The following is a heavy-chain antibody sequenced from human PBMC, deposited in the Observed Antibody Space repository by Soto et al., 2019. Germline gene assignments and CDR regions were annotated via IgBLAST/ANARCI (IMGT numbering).Heavy chain of an antibody. D-gene: IGHD3-10*01. V-gene: IGHV3-33*01. Sequence: QVQLVESGGGVVQPGRSRRLSCVVSGFTFSTYGMHWVRQAPGKGLEWVAVIWHDGNRKYYVDSVKGRFTISRDDSENTLHLQMNSLRVEATAVYYCVRDSGLYGLDVWGQGTTVTVSS. J-gene: IGHJ6*02. CDR1: GFTFSTYG. CDR3: VRDSGLYGLDV. CDR2: IWHDGNRK.